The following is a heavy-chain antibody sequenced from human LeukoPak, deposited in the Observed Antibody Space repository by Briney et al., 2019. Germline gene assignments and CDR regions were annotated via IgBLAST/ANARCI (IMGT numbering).Heavy chain of an antibody. Sequence: SETLSLTCTVSGGTISIYYWSWIRQPAGKGLEWIGRIYTSGSTNYNPSLKSRVTMSVDTSKNQFSLKLSSVTAADTAVYYCARDGFWSGKIDIWGQGTLVTFSS. CDR3: ARDGFWSGKIDI. V-gene: IGHV4-4*07. CDR2: IYTSGST. D-gene: IGHD3-3*01. J-gene: IGHJ5*02. CDR1: GGTISIYY.